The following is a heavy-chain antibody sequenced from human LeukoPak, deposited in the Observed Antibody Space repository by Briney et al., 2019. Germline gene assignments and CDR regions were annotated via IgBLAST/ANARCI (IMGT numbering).Heavy chain of an antibody. J-gene: IGHJ4*02. V-gene: IGHV3-21*01. CDR1: GFTFSSYS. Sequence: GGSLRLSCAASGFTFSSYSMNWVRQAPGKGLEWVSSISSSSSHIYYADSVKGRFTISRDNAKNSLYLQMNSLRAEDTAAYYCARAFDYWGQGTLVTVSS. CDR3: ARAFDY. CDR2: ISSSSSHI.